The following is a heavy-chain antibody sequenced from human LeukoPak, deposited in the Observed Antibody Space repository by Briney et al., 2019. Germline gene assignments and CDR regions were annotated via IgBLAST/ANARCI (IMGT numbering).Heavy chain of an antibody. CDR3: AKAIVRLSIAAAGPYDY. J-gene: IGHJ4*02. D-gene: IGHD6-13*01. Sequence: PGGSLRLSCAASGFTFSSYAMSWVRQAPGKGLEWVSAISGSGGSTYYADSVKGRFTISRDNSKNTLYLQMNSLRAEDTAVYYCAKAIVRLSIAAAGPYDYWGQGTLVTVSS. CDR2: ISGSGGST. V-gene: IGHV3-23*01. CDR1: GFTFSSYA.